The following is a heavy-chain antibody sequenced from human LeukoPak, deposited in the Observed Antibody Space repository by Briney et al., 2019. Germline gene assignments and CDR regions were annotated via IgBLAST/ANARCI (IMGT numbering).Heavy chain of an antibody. D-gene: IGHD2-2*01. Sequence: SETLSLTCSVSGYSISSGNYWGWIRLPPGKGLQWIRSIYHSGSTYYNPSLKSRVTISVDTSKNQFSLKLSSVTAADTAVYYCAKGYCRGNSCYDDRGAFDYWGQGTLVTVSS. V-gene: IGHV4-38-2*02. CDR2: IYHSGST. CDR1: GYSISSGNY. J-gene: IGHJ4*02. CDR3: AKGYCRGNSCYDDRGAFDY.